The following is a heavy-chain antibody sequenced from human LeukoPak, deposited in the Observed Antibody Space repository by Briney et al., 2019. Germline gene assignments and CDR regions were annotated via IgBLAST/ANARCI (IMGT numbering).Heavy chain of an antibody. Sequence: GGSLRLSRAASGFTFSSYAMSWVRQAPGKGLEWVSVISGSGGSTYYADSVKGRFSISRDSSKNTLYLQMNSLRPEDTAVYYCAKDRESGSCIDYWGQGTLVTVSS. J-gene: IGHJ4*02. CDR2: ISGSGGST. D-gene: IGHD1-26*01. CDR3: AKDRESGSCIDY. V-gene: IGHV3-23*01. CDR1: GFTFSSYA.